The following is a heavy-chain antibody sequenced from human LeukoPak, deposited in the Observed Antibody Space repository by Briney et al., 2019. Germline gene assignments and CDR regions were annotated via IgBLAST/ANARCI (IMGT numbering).Heavy chain of an antibody. V-gene: IGHV4-34*01. CDR3: ARTGASWFGEFFFDY. D-gene: IGHD3-10*01. J-gene: IGHJ4*02. CDR1: GGSFSGYY. CDR2: INHSGST. Sequence: SETLSLTCAVYGGSFSGYYWSWIRQPPGKGLEWIGEINHSGSTNYNPSLKSRVTISVDKSKNQFSLKLSSVTAADTAVYYCARTGASWFGEFFFDYWGQGTLVTVSS.